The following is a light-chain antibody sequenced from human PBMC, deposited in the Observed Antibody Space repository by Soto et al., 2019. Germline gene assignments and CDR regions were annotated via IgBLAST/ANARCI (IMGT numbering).Light chain of an antibody. CDR1: SSDVVGYNY. CDR3: SAYTSSSTLVV. V-gene: IGLV2-14*01. Sequence: QSALTQPASVSVSPGQSIPISCTGTSSDVVGYNYVSWYQQHPGKAPKLMIYDVSNRPSGVSNRFSGSKSGNTASLTISGLQAEDEADYYCSAYTSSSTLVVFGGGTKVTVL. J-gene: IGLJ2*01. CDR2: DVS.